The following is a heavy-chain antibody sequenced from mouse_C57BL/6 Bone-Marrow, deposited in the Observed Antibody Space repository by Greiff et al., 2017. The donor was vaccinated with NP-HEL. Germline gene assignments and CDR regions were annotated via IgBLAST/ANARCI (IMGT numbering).Heavy chain of an antibody. CDR3: TRDSNYLYYAMDY. D-gene: IGHD2-5*01. CDR1: GFTFSSYA. J-gene: IGHJ4*01. Sequence: KLVESGEGLVKPGGSLKLSCAASGFTFSSYAMSWVRQTPEKRLEWVAFISSGGDYIYYADTVKGRFTISRDNARNTLYLQMSSLKSEDTAMYYCTRDSNYLYYAMDYWGQGTSVTVSS. CDR2: ISSGGDYI. V-gene: IGHV5-9-1*02.